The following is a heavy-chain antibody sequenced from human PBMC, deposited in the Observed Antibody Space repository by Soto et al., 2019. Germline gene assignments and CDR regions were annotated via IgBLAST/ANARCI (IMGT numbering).Heavy chain of an antibody. D-gene: IGHD6-6*01. CDR2: INHSGST. J-gene: IGHJ3*02. Sequence: GKGLEWIGEINHSGSTNYNPSLKSRVTISVDTSKNQFSLKLSSVTAADTAVYYCARGGYSSSVFAFDIWGQGTMGTVSS. V-gene: IGHV4-34*01. CDR3: ARGGYSSSVFAFDI.